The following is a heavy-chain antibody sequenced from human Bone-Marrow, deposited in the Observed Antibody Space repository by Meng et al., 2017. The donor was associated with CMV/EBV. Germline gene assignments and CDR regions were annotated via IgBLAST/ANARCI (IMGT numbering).Heavy chain of an antibody. CDR2: IYYSGST. CDR3: ARKSTYSSSWYVSK. CDR1: GGSISSSSYY. Sequence: LQRQEPGPGQVKPSGPLSLTCTVSGGSISSSSYYWGWIRQPPGKGLEWIGSIYYSGSTYYNPSLKSRVTISVDTFKNQFSLKLSSVTAADTAVYYCARKSTYSSSWYVSKWGQGTLVTVSS. J-gene: IGHJ4*02. V-gene: IGHV4-39*07. D-gene: IGHD6-13*01.